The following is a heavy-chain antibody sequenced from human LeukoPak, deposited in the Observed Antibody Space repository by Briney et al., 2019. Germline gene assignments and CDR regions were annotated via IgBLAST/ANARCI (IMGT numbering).Heavy chain of an antibody. CDR3: ARWGGYCSGGSCYPLYYFDS. Sequence: GESLKISCRGSGYSFNTYWIGWVRQMPGKGLEWMGIIHPPDSDTRYSPSFQGQVTISADKSISTAYLQWNSLKASDTAMYYCARWGGYCSGGSCYPLYYFDSWAREPWSPSPQ. V-gene: IGHV5-51*01. CDR1: GYSFNTYW. D-gene: IGHD2-15*01. J-gene: IGHJ4*02. CDR2: IHPPDSDT.